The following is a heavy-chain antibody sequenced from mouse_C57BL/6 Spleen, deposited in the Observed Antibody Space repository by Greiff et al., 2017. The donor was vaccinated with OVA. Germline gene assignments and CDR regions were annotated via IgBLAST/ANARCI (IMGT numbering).Heavy chain of an antibody. CDR1: GYTFTSYW. CDR3: ARWRLPGNFDV. Sequence: QVQLQQSGAELVRPGSSVKLSCKASGYTFTSYWMHWVKQRPIQGLEWIGNIDPSDSETHYNQKFKDKATLTVDKSSSTAYMQLSSLTSEDSAVYYCARWRLPGNFDVWGTGTTVTVSS. CDR2: IDPSDSET. D-gene: IGHD2-2*01. J-gene: IGHJ1*03. V-gene: IGHV1-52*01.